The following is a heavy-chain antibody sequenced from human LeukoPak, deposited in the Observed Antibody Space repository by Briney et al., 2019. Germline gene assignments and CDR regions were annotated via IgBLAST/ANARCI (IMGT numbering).Heavy chain of an antibody. Sequence: GSLRLSCAASGFTFSNAWMSWVRQAPGKGLEWVSYISSSDSTIYYADSVKGRFTISRDNAKNSLYLQISSLRAEDTAVYFCARVGAERWLPQGGWGQGTLFTVSS. V-gene: IGHV3-11*01. CDR3: ARVGAERWLPQGG. CDR1: GFTFSNAW. D-gene: IGHD5-24*01. J-gene: IGHJ4*02. CDR2: ISSSDSTI.